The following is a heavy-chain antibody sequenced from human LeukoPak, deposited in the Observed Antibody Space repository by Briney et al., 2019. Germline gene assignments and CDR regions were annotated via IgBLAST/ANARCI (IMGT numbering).Heavy chain of an antibody. CDR3: VRDWEGTTTVTHFDY. V-gene: IGHV3-21*01. Sequence: GGSLRLSCAASGFTFSTYSMNWVRQAPGKGLEWVSSISSSPGYIYYADSVKGRFTISRDNAKNSLYLQMNSLRAEDTAVYYCVRDWEGTTTVTHFDYWGQGTLVTVSS. CDR2: ISSSPGYI. CDR1: GFTFSTYS. D-gene: IGHD4-17*01. J-gene: IGHJ4*02.